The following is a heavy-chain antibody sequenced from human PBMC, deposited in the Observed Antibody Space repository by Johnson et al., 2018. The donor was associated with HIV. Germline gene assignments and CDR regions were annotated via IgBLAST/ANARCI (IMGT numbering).Heavy chain of an antibody. CDR3: AKDLLGGNKGFDAFDI. J-gene: IGHJ3*02. CDR2: ISGSGFDT. D-gene: IGHD4-23*01. CDR1: GFTFKDYY. Sequence: QVQLVESGGGVVQPGGSLRLSCAVSGFTFKDYYMNWIRQAPGKGLEWISYISGSGFDTFYADSVKGRFPISRDNAKNSLYLQMNSLRAEDTALYYCAKDLLGGNKGFDAFDIGGQGTMVTVSA. V-gene: IGHV3-11*01.